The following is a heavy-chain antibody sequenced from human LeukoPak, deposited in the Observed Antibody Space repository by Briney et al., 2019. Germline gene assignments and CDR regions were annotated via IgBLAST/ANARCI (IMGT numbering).Heavy chain of an antibody. V-gene: IGHV3-53*01. CDR3: AATVVSRLAEYFQH. J-gene: IGHJ1*01. CDR2: IYSGGTT. D-gene: IGHD4-23*01. Sequence: PGGSLRLSCTASGFIVSTNYMSWVRQAPGKGLEWVSIIYSGGTTYYADSVKGRFTISRDNSKNTLYLQMNGLRAEDTAVYYCAATVVSRLAEYFQHWGQGTLVTVSS. CDR1: GFIVSTNY.